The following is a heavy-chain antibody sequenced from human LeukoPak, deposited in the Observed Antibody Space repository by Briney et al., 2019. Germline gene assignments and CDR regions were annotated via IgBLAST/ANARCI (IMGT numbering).Heavy chain of an antibody. D-gene: IGHD2/OR15-2a*01. CDR3: ARIYGPSPYYYYMDV. J-gene: IGHJ6*03. Sequence: VASVKVSCKASGYTFTGYYMHWVRQAPGQGLEWMGWINPNSGGTNYAQKFQGRVTMTRDTSISTAYMELSRLRSDDTAVYYCARIYGPSPYYYYMDVWGKGTTVTVSS. CDR2: INPNSGGT. CDR1: GYTFTGYY. V-gene: IGHV1-2*02.